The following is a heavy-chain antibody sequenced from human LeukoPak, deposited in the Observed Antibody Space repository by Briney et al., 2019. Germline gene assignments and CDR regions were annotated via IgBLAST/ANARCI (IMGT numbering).Heavy chain of an antibody. V-gene: IGHV4-34*01. CDR2: INHSGTI. Sequence: SETLSLTCAVYGASFSVNNWIWIRQPPGKGLERIGEINHSGTITYKPSLKSRLTISADTSKNQFSLKLSSVTAADTAVYYCARYCGSENYCISYWGQGTLVTVSS. D-gene: IGHD3-10*01. J-gene: IGHJ4*01. CDR3: ARYCGSENYCISY. CDR1: GASFSVNN.